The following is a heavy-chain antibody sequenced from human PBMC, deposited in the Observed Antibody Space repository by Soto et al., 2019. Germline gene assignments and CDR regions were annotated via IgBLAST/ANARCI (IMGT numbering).Heavy chain of an antibody. CDR1: GYTFTSHW. D-gene: IGHD6-13*01. CDR2: IYPGDSDT. V-gene: IGHV5-51*01. Sequence: GESLKISCMGSGYTFTSHWIGWVRQMPGKGLEWMGIIYPGDSDTRYSPSFQGQVTISADKSIRTAYLQWNSLKASDTAMYYWCGGGLVGRYSPAKRRFGPWGPGTLVTVSS. CDR3: CGGGLVGRYSPAKRRFGP. J-gene: IGHJ5*02.